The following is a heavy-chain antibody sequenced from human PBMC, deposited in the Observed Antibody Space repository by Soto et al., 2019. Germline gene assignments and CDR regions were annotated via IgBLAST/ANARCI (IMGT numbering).Heavy chain of an antibody. CDR1: GFTFSSYS. D-gene: IGHD3-16*01. CDR2: ISSSSSYI. V-gene: IGHV3-21*04. J-gene: IGHJ6*02. CDR3: AKVNGAGDTVMNYGMDV. Sequence: PGGSLRLSCAASGFTFSSYSMNWVRQAPGKGLEWVSSISSSSSYIYYADSVKGRFTISRDNAKNSLYLQMNSLRAEDTAVYYCAKVNGAGDTVMNYGMDVWGQGTTVTVSS.